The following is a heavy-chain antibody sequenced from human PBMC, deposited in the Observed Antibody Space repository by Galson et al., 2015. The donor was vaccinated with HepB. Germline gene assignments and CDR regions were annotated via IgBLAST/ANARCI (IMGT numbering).Heavy chain of an antibody. CDR3: ARAKAAAGPDDLNFDY. CDR1: GYTFTGYY. J-gene: IGHJ4*02. CDR2: INPNSGGT. V-gene: IGHV1-2*05. Sequence: SVKVSCKASGYTFTGYYMHWVRQAPGQGLEWMGRINPNSGGTNYAQKFQSRVTMTRDTSISTAYMELSRLRSDDTVVYYCARAKAAAGPDDLNFDYWGQGTLVTVSS. D-gene: IGHD6-13*01.